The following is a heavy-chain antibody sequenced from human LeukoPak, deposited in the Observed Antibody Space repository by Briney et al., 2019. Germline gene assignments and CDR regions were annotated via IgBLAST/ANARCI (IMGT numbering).Heavy chain of an antibody. CDR3: ASSFAGTTPSHYYMDV. D-gene: IGHD1-7*01. J-gene: IGHJ6*03. V-gene: IGHV4-39*07. CDR1: GGSISSSSYY. CDR2: IYYSGST. Sequence: SETLSLTCTVSGGSISSSSYYWGWIRQPPGKGLEWIGSIYYSGSTYYNPSLKSRVTISVDTSKNQFSLKLSSVTAEDTAVYYCASSFAGTTPSHYYMDVWGKGTTVTVSS.